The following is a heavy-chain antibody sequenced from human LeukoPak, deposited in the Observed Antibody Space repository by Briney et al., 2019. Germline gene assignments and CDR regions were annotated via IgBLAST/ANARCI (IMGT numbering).Heavy chain of an antibody. J-gene: IGHJ4*02. D-gene: IGHD5-24*01. CDR3: ATAGNYRFDY. CDR1: GFSFSNHW. V-gene: IGHV3-74*03. Sequence: GGSLRLSCAASGFSFSNHWMHWVRQVPGKGLVWVSRINSDGSSTTYADSVKGRFTISRDNAKNTLYLQMNSLRADDTAVYYCATAGNYRFDYWGQGTLVTVSS. CDR2: INSDGSST.